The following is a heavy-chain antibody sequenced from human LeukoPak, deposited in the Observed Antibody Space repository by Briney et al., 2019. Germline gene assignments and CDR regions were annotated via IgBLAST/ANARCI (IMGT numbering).Heavy chain of an antibody. D-gene: IGHD1-26*01. CDR2: TYSDGST. CDR3: AKDLGSYYFY. Sequence: GGSLRLSCAASGFTFSSYSMNWVRQAPGKGLEWVSVTYSDGSTYYADSVKGRFTISRDNSKNTLYLQMNSLRAEDTAVYYCAKDLGSYYFYWGQGTLVTVSS. CDR1: GFTFSSYS. J-gene: IGHJ4*02. V-gene: IGHV3-53*01.